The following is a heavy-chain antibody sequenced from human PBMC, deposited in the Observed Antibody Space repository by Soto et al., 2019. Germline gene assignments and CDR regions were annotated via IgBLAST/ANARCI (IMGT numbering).Heavy chain of an antibody. CDR1: GFTFTGHW. D-gene: IGHD2-2*01. CDR3: AREAGYCSRTSCYRRAFDT. J-gene: IGHJ3*02. V-gene: IGHV3-74*03. Sequence: GGSLRLSCAASGFTFTGHWMHWVRQVPGKGLEWVSRINTDGATSAYADSVKGRFTISRDNAKNTLYLQMNALRAEDTAVYYCAREAGYCSRTSCYRRAFDTWGQGTTVTVSS. CDR2: INTDGATS.